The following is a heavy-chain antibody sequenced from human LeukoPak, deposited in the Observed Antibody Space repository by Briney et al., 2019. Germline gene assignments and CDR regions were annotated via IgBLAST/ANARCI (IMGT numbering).Heavy chain of an antibody. CDR2: GHYSGST. J-gene: IGHJ5*02. CDR1: GGSIRSSSYY. Sequence: ETLSLTCTVSGGSIRSSSYYWARIRQPPGKGLEWIATGHYSGSTFYNPSLKSRLTLSIDTSKNLFSLQVTSVTAADTAMYYCVRGQGAFGGYEWANWFDPWGQGTLVTVSS. D-gene: IGHD5-12*01. CDR3: VRGQGAFGGYEWANWFDP. V-gene: IGHV4-39*02.